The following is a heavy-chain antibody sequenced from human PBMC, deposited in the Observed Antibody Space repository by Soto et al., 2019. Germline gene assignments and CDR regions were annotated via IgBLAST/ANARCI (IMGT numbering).Heavy chain of an antibody. D-gene: IGHD3-3*01. Sequence: GGSLRLSCVGSGFTFSDYYINWVRQAPGKGLEWISYVSTRGSTVNYADSVEGRFTIFRDNAENTLYLQMNSLKPEDTAIYYSAREGGFWSGSYPPSQYYYMDVWGKGTTVTVS. V-gene: IGHV3-11*01. CDR3: AREGGFWSGSYPPSQYYYMDV. CDR1: GFTFSDYY. J-gene: IGHJ6*03. CDR2: VSTRGSTV.